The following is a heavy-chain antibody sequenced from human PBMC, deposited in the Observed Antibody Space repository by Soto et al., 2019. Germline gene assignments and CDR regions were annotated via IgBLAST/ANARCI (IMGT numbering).Heavy chain of an antibody. D-gene: IGHD1-1*01. Sequence: PGGSXRRACSSSGLTLIIYAMSWVRQAPGKGLEWVSAISGSGGSTYYADSVKGRFTISRSNSKNTLYLRMNRLRAEDTPLYYCEKGLNDQHSYAMDVWGQGPPATV. CDR1: GLTLIIYA. V-gene: IGHV3-23*01. CDR3: EKGLNDQHSYAMDV. J-gene: IGHJ6*02. CDR2: ISGSGGST.